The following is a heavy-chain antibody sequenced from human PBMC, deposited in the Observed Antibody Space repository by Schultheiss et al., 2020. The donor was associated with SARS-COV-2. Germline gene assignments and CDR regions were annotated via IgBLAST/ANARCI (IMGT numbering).Heavy chain of an antibody. CDR3: ARGPYYFDY. J-gene: IGHJ4*02. Sequence: GGSLRLSCAASGFTFSNAWMNWVRQAPGKGLEWVGRTRNKANSYTTEYAASVKGRFTISRDDSKNSLYLQMNSLKTEDTAVYYCARGPYYFDYWGQGTLVTVSS. CDR1: GFTFSNAW. V-gene: IGHV3-72*01. CDR2: TRNKANSYTT.